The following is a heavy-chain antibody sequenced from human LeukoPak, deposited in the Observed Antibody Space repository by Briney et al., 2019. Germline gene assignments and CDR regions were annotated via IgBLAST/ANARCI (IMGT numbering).Heavy chain of an antibody. Sequence: PGGSLRLSCAASGFTFSSYAMSWVRQAPGKGLEWVSAISGSGGSTYYADSVKGRFTISRDNSKNTLYLQMNSLRAEDTAVYYCARRDNWNDVWYFDLWGRGTLVTVSS. CDR2: ISGSGGST. V-gene: IGHV3-23*01. CDR3: ARRDNWNDVWYFDL. D-gene: IGHD1-1*01. CDR1: GFTFSSYA. J-gene: IGHJ2*01.